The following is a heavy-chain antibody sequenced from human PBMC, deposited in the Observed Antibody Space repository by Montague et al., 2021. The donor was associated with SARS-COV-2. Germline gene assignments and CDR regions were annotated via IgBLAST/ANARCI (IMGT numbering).Heavy chain of an antibody. V-gene: IGHV3-30*18. D-gene: IGHD3-10*01. J-gene: IGHJ3*02. CDR3: AKASQVFWLGQFARDAFDI. Sequence: SLRISCAASGFTFNNYGIHWVRQAPGKGLEWVAVISYEGSQKFFTDSVKGRFVISRDSAQRTVYLQMNSLRVEDTAVYYCAKASQVFWLGQFARDAFDIWGQGTTVSVSS. CDR1: GFTFNNYG. CDR2: ISYEGSQK.